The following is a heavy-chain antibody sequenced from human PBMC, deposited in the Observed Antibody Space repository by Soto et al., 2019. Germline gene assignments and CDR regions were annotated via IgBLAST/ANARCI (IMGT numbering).Heavy chain of an antibody. CDR2: ISGSGGST. D-gene: IGHD6-13*01. CDR3: ATHIAAAGTADY. Sequence: GGSLRLSCAASGFTFSSYAMSWVRQAPGKGLEWVSAISGSGGSTYYADSVKGRFTISRDNSKNTLYLQMNSLRAEDTAVYYCATHIAAAGTADYWGQGTLVTVSS. CDR1: GFTFSSYA. J-gene: IGHJ4*02. V-gene: IGHV3-23*01.